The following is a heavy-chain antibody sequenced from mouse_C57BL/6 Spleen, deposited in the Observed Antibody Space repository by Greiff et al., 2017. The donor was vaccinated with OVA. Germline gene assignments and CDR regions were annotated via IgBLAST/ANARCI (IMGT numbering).Heavy chain of an antibody. Sequence: QVQLQQSGAELVRPGTSVKVSCKASGYAFTNYLIEWVKQRPRQGLEWIGVINPGSGGTNYNEKFKGKATLTADKSSSTAYMQLSSLTSEDSAVYFCARGGAYDYDWYFDVWGTGTTVTVSS. J-gene: IGHJ1*03. CDR2: INPGSGGT. D-gene: IGHD2-4*01. CDR3: ARGGAYDYDWYFDV. V-gene: IGHV1-54*01. CDR1: GYAFTNYL.